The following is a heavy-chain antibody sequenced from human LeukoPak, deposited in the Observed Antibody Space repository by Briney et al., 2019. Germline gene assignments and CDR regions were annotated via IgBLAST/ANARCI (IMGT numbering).Heavy chain of an antibody. CDR3: AKGTYGSISRPEYFQH. V-gene: IGHV3-23*01. D-gene: IGHD4-23*01. J-gene: IGHJ1*01. CDR2: ISCSRGST. CDR1: GFTLSSYA. Sequence: GGSLRLSCAASGFTLSSYAMSWVRQAPGKGLDWVSAISCSRGSTYYADSVKGRFTISRDISKNTVYLQMNFLRAEDTAVYYCAKGTYGSISRPEYFQHWGQGTQLTVSS.